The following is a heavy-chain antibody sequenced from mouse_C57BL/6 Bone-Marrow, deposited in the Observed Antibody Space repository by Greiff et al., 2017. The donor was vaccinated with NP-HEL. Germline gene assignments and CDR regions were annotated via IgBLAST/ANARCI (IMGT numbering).Heavy chain of an antibody. D-gene: IGHD1-1*01. V-gene: IGHV1-36*01. CDR2: VYPYNGGT. CDR3: ARGNYYGSSFYWYFDV. J-gene: IGHJ1*03. Sequence: EVQLQQSGPVLVKPGPSVKISCKASGFTFTDYYMHWVKQSHGKSLEWIGLVYPYNGGTSYNQKFKGKATLTVDTSSSTAYMELNSLTSEDSAVYYCARGNYYGSSFYWYFDVWGTGTTVTVSS. CDR1: GFTFTDYY.